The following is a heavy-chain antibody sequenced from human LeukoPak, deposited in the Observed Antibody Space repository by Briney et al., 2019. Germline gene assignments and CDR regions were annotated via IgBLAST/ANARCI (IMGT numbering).Heavy chain of an antibody. J-gene: IGHJ5*02. CDR3: TRDALGYCSSTSCSHGSDP. V-gene: IGHV1-18*01. CDR1: GYTFTSYG. D-gene: IGHD2-2*01. CDR2: ISAYNGNV. Sequence: ASVKVSCKASGYTFTSYGISWVRQAPGQGLERMGWISAYNGNVNYAQKLQGRVTMTTDTSTSTAYMELRSLRSDDTAMYYCTRDALGYCSSTSCSHGSDPWGQGTLVTVSS.